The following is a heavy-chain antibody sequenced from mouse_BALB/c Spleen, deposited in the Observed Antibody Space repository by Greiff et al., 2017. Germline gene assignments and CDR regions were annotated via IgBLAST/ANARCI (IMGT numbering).Heavy chain of an antibody. CDR1: GFNIKDYY. Sequence: EVKLVESGAELVRSGASVKLSCTASGFNIKDYYMHWVKQRPEQGLEWIGWIDPENGDTEYAPKFQGKATMTADTSSNTAYLQLSSLTSEDTAVYYCSKGSWFAYWGQGTLVTVSA. CDR3: SKGSWFAY. V-gene: IGHV14-4*02. CDR2: IDPENGDT. J-gene: IGHJ3*01.